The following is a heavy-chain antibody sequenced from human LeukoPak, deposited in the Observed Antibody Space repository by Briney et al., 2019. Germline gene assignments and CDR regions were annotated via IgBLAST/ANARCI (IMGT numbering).Heavy chain of an antibody. Sequence: GGALRLSCAASGFTFSSYSMNWVRQAPGKGLEWVSSISSSSSYIYYADSVKGRFTISRDNAKNSLYLQMNSLRAEDTAVYYCARDLRAVAATSCFDYRGQGTLVTVSS. D-gene: IGHD6-13*01. V-gene: IGHV3-21*01. CDR2: ISSSSSYI. J-gene: IGHJ4*02. CDR1: GFTFSSYS. CDR3: ARDLRAVAATSCFDY.